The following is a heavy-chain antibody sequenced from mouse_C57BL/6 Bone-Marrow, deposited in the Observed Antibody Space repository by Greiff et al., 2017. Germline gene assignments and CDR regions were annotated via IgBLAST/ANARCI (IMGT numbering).Heavy chain of an antibody. V-gene: IGHV5-6*01. D-gene: IGHD1-1*01. CDR2: ISSGGSYT. CDR1: GFTFSSYG. CDR3: ARRSSYYYGVYYYAMDY. Sequence: EVQLVESGGDLVKPGGSLKLSCAASGFTFSSYGMSWVRQTPDKRLEWVATISSGGSYTYDPDSVKGRFTISRDNAKNTLYLQMSSLKSEDTAMYYCARRSSYYYGVYYYAMDYWGQGTSVTVSS. J-gene: IGHJ4*01.